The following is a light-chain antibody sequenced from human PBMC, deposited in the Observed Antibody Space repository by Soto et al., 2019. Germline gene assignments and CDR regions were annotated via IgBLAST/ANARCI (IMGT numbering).Light chain of an antibody. CDR1: SSDVGSYDF. V-gene: IGLV2-14*01. J-gene: IGLJ1*01. CDR3: SSYSSSTVRYV. CDR2: EVS. Sequence: QSVLNQPASVSGSPGQSITMSCTGTSSDVGSYDFVSWYQQHPGKAPKLLIYEVSKRPSGVSARFSGSKSDNTASLTISGLQAADEADYFCSSYSSSTVRYVFGSGTKVTVL.